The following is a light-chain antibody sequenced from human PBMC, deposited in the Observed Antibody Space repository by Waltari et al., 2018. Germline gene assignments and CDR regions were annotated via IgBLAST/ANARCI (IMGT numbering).Light chain of an antibody. CDR1: QSVFSSY. Sequence: ILLTQFPGTLSLSPGETATFSCRASQSVFSSYIGWYQQKPGQAPRLLIYGASNRATDIPDRFSGSGSGTDFTLTISRLEPEDFATYYCQQSYSTLGTFGQGTKLEIK. V-gene: IGKV3-20*01. CDR3: QQSYSTLGT. J-gene: IGKJ2*01. CDR2: GAS.